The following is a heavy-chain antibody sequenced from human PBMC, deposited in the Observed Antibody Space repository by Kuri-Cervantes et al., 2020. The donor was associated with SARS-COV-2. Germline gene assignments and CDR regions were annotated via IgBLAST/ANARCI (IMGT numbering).Heavy chain of an antibody. V-gene: IGHV4-39*01. D-gene: IGHD1-7*01. CDR1: GASISSNTYY. CDR3: ARQVELSLDEYGMDI. J-gene: IGHJ6*02. Sequence: GSLRLSCSVSGASISSNTYYWGWIRQPPGKGLEWIGGVSYTGNTYLNPSLKSRVTISVHTSKTQFSLNLSSVTVADTAVYYCARQVELSLDEYGMDIWGQGTTVTVSS. CDR2: VSYTGNT.